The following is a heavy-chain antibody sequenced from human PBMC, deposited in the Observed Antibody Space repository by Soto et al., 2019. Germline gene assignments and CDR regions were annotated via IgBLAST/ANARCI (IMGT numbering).Heavy chain of an antibody. Sequence: GGSLRLSCAASGFTFSSYAMSWVRQAPGKGLEWVSAISGSGGSTYYADSVKGRFTISRDNSKNTLYLQMNSLRAEDTAVYYCAKSPQAAYYYDSSGNSFDYWGQGTLVTVSS. J-gene: IGHJ4*02. CDR1: GFTFSSYA. CDR3: AKSPQAAYYYDSSGNSFDY. CDR2: ISGSGGST. V-gene: IGHV3-23*01. D-gene: IGHD3-22*01.